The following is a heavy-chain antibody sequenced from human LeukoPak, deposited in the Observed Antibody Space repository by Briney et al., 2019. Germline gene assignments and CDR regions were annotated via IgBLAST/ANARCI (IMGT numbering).Heavy chain of an antibody. V-gene: IGHV3-73*01. J-gene: IGHJ5*02. CDR2: IRSKANRYAT. CDR3: TRSRELLTFDP. CDR1: GFTFSGSA. D-gene: IGHD1-26*01. Sequence: PGGCLRLFCAASGFTFSGSAMHSVRQASGKRLGWVGRIRSKANRYATAYAASVKGRFTISRDDSKNTAYLQMNSLKTEDTAVYYCTRSRELLTFDPWGQGTLVTVSS.